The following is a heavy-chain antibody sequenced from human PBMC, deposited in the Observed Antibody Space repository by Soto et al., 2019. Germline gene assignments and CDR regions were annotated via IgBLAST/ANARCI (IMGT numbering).Heavy chain of an antibody. CDR3: SRYFKKGSYLDY. CDR1: GFTFNTQG. V-gene: IGHV3-33*01. Sequence: GGSLRLSCAASGFTFNTQGMHWVRQAPGKGLEWVALIWSDENNKNYADSVKGRFTISRDNSQNTLYLQMNSLRAEDTAVYYCSRYFKKGSYLDYWGQGTLVTVSS. D-gene: IGHD3-10*01. CDR2: IWSDENNK. J-gene: IGHJ4*02.